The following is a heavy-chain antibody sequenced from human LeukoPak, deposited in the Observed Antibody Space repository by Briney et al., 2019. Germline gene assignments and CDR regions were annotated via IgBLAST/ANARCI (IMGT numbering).Heavy chain of an antibody. CDR2: INHSGST. Sequence: PSETLSLTCAVYAGSFSSYYSSWIRHPPAKGLEWIGEINHSGSTNYNPSLKSRVTISVDASKNQVSLKLSSVTAADTAVYYCARGEGGSYYDFDYWGQGTLVTVSS. CDR3: ARGEGGSYYDFDY. J-gene: IGHJ4*02. CDR1: AGSFSSYY. D-gene: IGHD1-26*01. V-gene: IGHV4-34*01.